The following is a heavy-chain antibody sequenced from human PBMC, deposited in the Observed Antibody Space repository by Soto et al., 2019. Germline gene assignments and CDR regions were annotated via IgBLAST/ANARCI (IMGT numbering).Heavy chain of an antibody. CDR2: ISHDGANK. CDR1: TFVFSVYS. D-gene: IGHD3-3*01. V-gene: IGHV3-30-3*01. Sequence: QVQLVESGGGVVQSERSLRLSCTTSTFVFSVYSLHWVRQAPGKGLEWVALISHDGANKYYADSVKGRFTISRDNSKDTLYLQMNSLRPEDTAVYFCARDKYQYEFWGGYLDSWGQGTLVTVSA. J-gene: IGHJ4*02. CDR3: ARDKYQYEFWGGYLDS.